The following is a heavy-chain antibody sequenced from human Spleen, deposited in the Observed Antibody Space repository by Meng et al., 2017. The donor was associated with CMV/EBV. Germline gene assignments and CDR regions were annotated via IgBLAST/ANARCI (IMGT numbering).Heavy chain of an antibody. CDR3: ARDRRYYDSSVKNWFDP. V-gene: IGHV1-2*02. D-gene: IGHD3-22*01. J-gene: IGHJ5*02. CDR2: ISPNSGGT. CDR1: YTFTGYD. Sequence: YTFTGYDIHWWRQAPGQGLEWMGWISPNSGGTNYAQKFQGRVTMTRDTSISTAYMELSRLTSDDTAAYYCARDRRYYDSSVKNWFDPWGQGTLVTVSS.